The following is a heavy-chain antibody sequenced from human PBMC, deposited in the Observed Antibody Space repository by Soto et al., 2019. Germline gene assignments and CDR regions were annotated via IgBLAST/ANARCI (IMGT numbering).Heavy chain of an antibody. V-gene: IGHV3-15*01. CDR1: GFTFSNAW. D-gene: IGHD3-10*01. CDR2: IKSKTDGGTT. Sequence: GGSLRLSCAASGFTFSNAWMSWVRQAPGKGLEWVGRIKSKTDGGTTDYAAPVKGRFTISRDDSKNTLYLQMNSLKTEDTAVYYCNPVIDYYGSGSTGYWGQGTLVTVSS. J-gene: IGHJ4*02. CDR3: NPVIDYYGSGSTGY.